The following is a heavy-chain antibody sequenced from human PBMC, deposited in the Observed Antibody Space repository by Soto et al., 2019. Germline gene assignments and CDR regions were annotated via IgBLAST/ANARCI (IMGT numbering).Heavy chain of an antibody. CDR2: IIPIFGTA. V-gene: IGHV1-69*01. CDR1: GGTFSRHA. J-gene: IGHJ4*02. Sequence: QVQLVQSGAEVRKPGSSVQVYCKASGGTFSRHAISWVRQAPGQGLEWMGGIIPIFGTANHAQKFQGRVTIIADESTSTVYMELSSLRSEDTAMYYCARGWGYDSNDYYYAYWGQGTLVIVSS. D-gene: IGHD3-22*01. CDR3: ARGWGYDSNDYYYAY.